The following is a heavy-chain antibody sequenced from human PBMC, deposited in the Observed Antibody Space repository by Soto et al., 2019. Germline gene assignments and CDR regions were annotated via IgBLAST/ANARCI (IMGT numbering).Heavy chain of an antibody. CDR1: GFTFSSYS. Sequence: EVQLVESGGCLVQPGGSLRLSCAASGFTFSSYSMNWVRQAPGKGLEWVSYISSSSSTIYYADSVKGRFTISRDNAKNSLYLQMRSLRDEDTAVYYCARDGVTMVRGQYYYYYGMDVWGQGTTVTVSS. CDR2: ISSSSSTI. J-gene: IGHJ6*02. V-gene: IGHV3-48*02. CDR3: ARDGVTMVRGQYYYYYGMDV. D-gene: IGHD3-10*01.